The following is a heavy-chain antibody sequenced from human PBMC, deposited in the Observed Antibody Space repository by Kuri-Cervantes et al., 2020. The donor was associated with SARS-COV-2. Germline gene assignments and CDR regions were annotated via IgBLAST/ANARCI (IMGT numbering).Heavy chain of an antibody. CDR3: ATGVPTRLFGEELKNDAFDI. V-gene: IGHV1-24*01. D-gene: IGHD3-10*01. CDR2: FDPEDGET. CDR1: VYIFTGYY. J-gene: IGHJ3*02. Sequence: SVKVSCQASVYIFTGYYMHWVRQAPGKGIEWMGGFDPEDGETIYAQKFQGRVTMTEDTSTDTAHMELSSLRSEDTAVYYCATGVPTRLFGEELKNDAFDIWGQGTTVTVSS.